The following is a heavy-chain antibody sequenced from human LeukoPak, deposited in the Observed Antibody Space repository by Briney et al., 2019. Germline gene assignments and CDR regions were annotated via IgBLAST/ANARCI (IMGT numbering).Heavy chain of an antibody. CDR1: GGSISSGGYS. V-gene: IGHV4-30-2*01. D-gene: IGHD5-18*01. CDR3: AGRGYSYGYPFDY. CDR2: IYHSGST. J-gene: IGHJ4*02. Sequence: SETLSLTCAVSGGSISSGGYSWSWIRQPPGKGLEWIGYIYHSGSTYYNPSLKSRVTISVDRSKNQFSLKLSSVTAADTAVYYCAGRGYSYGYPFDYWGQGTLVTVSS.